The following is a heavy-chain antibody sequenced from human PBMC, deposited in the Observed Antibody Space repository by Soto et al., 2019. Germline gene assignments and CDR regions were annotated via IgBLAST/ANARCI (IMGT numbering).Heavy chain of an antibody. V-gene: IGHV4-59*01. CDR3: ARSHIVVVVAATLDYYMDV. CDR2: IYYSGST. Sequence: TLETLSLPWTVSWGSIVGFCWSWILQTPGKGLEWIGYIYYSGSTNYNPSLKSRVTISVDTSKNQFSLKLSSVTAADTAVYYCARSHIVVVVAATLDYYMDVWGKGTTVTVSS. D-gene: IGHD2-15*01. J-gene: IGHJ6*03. CDR1: WGSIVGFC.